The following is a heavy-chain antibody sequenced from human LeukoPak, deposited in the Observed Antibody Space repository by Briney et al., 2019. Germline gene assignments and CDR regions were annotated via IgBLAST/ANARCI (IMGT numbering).Heavy chain of an antibody. CDR3: ARDLSSGWVYYYYYMDV. CDR1: GFTFSSYG. D-gene: IGHD6-19*01. V-gene: IGHV3-30*03. J-gene: IGHJ6*03. Sequence: GRSLRLSCAASGFTFSSYGMHWVRQAPGKGLEWVAVISSDGKEKYYADSVKGRFTISRDNSKATLYLEMNSLRAEDTAVYYCARDLSSGWVYYYYYMDVWGKGTTVTISS. CDR2: ISSDGKEK.